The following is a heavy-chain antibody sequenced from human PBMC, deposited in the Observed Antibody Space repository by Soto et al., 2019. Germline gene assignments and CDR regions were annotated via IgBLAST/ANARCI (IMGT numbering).Heavy chain of an antibody. J-gene: IGHJ4*02. V-gene: IGHV3-30-3*01. CDR3: ARDLATVAGRGNGVPPR. D-gene: IGHD6-19*01. Sequence: QVQLVESGGGLVQPGRSLRLSCAASGFTFSSYAMHWVRQAPGKGLEWVAVISYDGSNKYYADSVKGRFTISRDNSKNTLYLQMNSLRAEDTAVYYCARDLATVAGRGNGVPPRWGQGTLVTVSS. CDR2: ISYDGSNK. CDR1: GFTFSSYA.